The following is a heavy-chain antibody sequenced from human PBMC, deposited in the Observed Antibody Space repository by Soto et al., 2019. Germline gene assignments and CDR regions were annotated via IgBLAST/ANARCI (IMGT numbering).Heavy chain of an antibody. CDR3: ARARLVVEGRFDY. CDR1: GFSFSDYY. V-gene: IGHV3-11*06. CDR2: ISSTATYT. Sequence: QVHLVESGGGLVKPGGSLRLSCAGSGFSFSDYYMNWIRQAPGKGLEWLSYISSTATYTNYADSVRGRFTISRDSAKNSLYLDMNGLRAEDTAVYYCARARLVVEGRFDYWGQGTLVTVSS. J-gene: IGHJ4*02. D-gene: IGHD3-22*01.